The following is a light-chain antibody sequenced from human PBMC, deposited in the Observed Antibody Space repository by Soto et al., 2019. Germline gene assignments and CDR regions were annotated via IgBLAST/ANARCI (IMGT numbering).Light chain of an antibody. Sequence: QSVLTQPPSASGTPGQRVTISCSGGSSNIGSNTINWYQQFPGTAPKLLIYSNNQRPSGVPDRFSGSKSGSSASLAISGLQSEDEADYYCAAWHDSLNGVLFGGGTKVTVL. CDR3: AAWHDSLNGVL. CDR2: SNN. CDR1: SSNIGSNT. V-gene: IGLV1-44*01. J-gene: IGLJ2*01.